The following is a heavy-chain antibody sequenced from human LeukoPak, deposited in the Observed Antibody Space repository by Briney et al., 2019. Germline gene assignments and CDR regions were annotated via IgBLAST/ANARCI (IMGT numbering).Heavy chain of an antibody. CDR2: MNPNSGNT. CDR1: GYTFTSYD. J-gene: IGHJ5*02. CDR3: ARGKAMVRGVMGSWVDP. D-gene: IGHD3-10*01. Sequence: GASVKVSCKASGYTFTSYDFNWVRQATGQGLEWMGWMNPNSGNTGYAQKFQGRVTMTRNTSISTAYMELSSLRSEDTALYYWARGKAMVRGVMGSWVDPWGQGTLVPGSS. V-gene: IGHV1-8*01.